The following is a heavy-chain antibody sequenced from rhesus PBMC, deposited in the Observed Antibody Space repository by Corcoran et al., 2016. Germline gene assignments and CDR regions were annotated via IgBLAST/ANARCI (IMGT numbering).Heavy chain of an antibody. CDR2: IYGSVSST. V-gene: IGHV4-169*01. Sequence: QLQLQESGPGLVKPSETLSVTCAVSGGSISSSYWSWIRQAPGKGLEWIGYIYGSVSSTNHNPALKSRVTLSGDTSKNQLSLKLSSVTAADTAVYYCARADYEDDYGYYYIDYWGQGVLVTVSS. CDR1: GGSISSSY. J-gene: IGHJ4*01. D-gene: IGHD3-9*01. CDR3: ARADYEDDYGYYYIDY.